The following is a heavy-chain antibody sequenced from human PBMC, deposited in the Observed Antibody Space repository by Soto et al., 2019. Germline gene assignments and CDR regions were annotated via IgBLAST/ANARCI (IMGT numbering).Heavy chain of an antibody. CDR2: IWYDGSNK. CDR1: GFTFSSYG. D-gene: IGHD2-15*01. V-gene: IGHV3-33*01. Sequence: QVQLVESGGGVVQPGRSLRLSCAASGFTFSSYGMHWVRQAPGKGLEWVAVIWYDGSNKYYADSVKGRFTISRDNSKNTLYLQMNSLRAEDTAVYYCASLGLGYCSGGSCYGYYSGHVDTAMADDYWGQGTLVTVSS. CDR3: ASLGLGYCSGGSCYGYYSGHVDTAMADDY. J-gene: IGHJ4*02.